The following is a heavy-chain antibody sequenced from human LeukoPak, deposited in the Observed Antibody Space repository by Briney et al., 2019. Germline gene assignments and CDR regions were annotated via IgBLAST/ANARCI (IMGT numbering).Heavy chain of an antibody. CDR2: VSYSGST. J-gene: IGHJ6*02. Sequence: SETLSLTCTVSGGSVSSANYYWTWIRQPPGKGLEWIGYVSYSGSTKYNLSLKSRVTISLDTSKNQFSLKLSSVTAADTAVYYCARVRGEYYYGMDVWGQGTTVTVSS. CDR1: GGSVSSANYY. CDR3: ARVRGEYYYGMDV. V-gene: IGHV4-61*01. D-gene: IGHD3-10*01.